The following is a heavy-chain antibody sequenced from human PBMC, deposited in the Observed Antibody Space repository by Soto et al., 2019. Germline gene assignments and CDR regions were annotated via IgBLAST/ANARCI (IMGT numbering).Heavy chain of an antibody. V-gene: IGHV4-34*01. CDR1: GGSFSGYY. D-gene: IGHD6-6*01. CDR2: INHSGST. Sequence: SETLSLTCAVYGGSFSGYYWSWIRQPPGKGLEWIGEINHSGSTNYNPSLKSRVTISVDTSKNQFSLKLSSVTAADTAVYYRARAPEQLVRDWFDPWGQGTLVTVSS. J-gene: IGHJ5*02. CDR3: ARAPEQLVRDWFDP.